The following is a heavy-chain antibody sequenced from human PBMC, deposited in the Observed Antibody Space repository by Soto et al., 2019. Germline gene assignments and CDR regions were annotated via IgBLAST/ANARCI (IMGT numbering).Heavy chain of an antibody. Sequence: KPSETLSLTCTVSGGPISSVSYYWGWIRQPPEKGPEWIGSISYSGSTYYNQSLRSRVIMSIDTSKNQFSLKVPSVTAADTAVYYCARQRTYFSGSGRFYFDFWGQGILVTVS. J-gene: IGHJ4*02. CDR2: ISYSGST. V-gene: IGHV4-39*01. D-gene: IGHD3-10*01. CDR3: ARQRTYFSGSGRFYFDF. CDR1: GGPISSVSYY.